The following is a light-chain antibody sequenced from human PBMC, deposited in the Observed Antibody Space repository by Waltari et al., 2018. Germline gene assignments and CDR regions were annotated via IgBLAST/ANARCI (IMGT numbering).Light chain of an antibody. V-gene: IGLV2-18*01. CDR3: TLYTTPSPWV. CDR2: EGT. Sequence: QSALTQPPSVSVSPGQSVTISCTGTSGDVGSYNRVSWYQQPPGTAPKLIIYEGTNRPPGVPDRFSGSKSGNTASLTISGLQAEDEADYYCTLYTTPSPWVFGGGTRLTVL. CDR1: SGDVGSYNR. J-gene: IGLJ3*02.